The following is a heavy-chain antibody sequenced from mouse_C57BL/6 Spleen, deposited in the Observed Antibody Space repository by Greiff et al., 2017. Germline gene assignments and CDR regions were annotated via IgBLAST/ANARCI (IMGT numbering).Heavy chain of an antibody. CDR1: GYTFTSYW. V-gene: IGHV1-52*01. CDR3: ARAYDPYFDV. Sequence: QVQLQQPGAELVRPGSSVTLSCKASGYTFTSYWMHWVKQRPIQGLEWIGNIDPSDSETHYNQKFKDKATLTVDKSSSTAYMQLSSLTSEDSAVYYCARAYDPYFDVWGTGTTVTVSS. CDR2: IDPSDSET. D-gene: IGHD2-10*02. J-gene: IGHJ1*03.